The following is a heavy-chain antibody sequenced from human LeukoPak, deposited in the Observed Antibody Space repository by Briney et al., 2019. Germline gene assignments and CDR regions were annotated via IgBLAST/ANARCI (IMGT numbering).Heavy chain of an antibody. CDR3: GREYYDSSGSWFDP. CDR2: INPNSGGT. D-gene: IGHD3-22*01. CDR1: GYTFTGYY. J-gene: IGHJ5*02. Sequence: ASVKVSCKSSGYTFTGYYMHWVRQAPGQGLDWMGWINPNSGGTNYAQRFQGRVTMTRDTSISTAYMELSRLRSDDTAVYYCGREYYDSSGSWFDPWGQGTLVTVSS. V-gene: IGHV1-2*02.